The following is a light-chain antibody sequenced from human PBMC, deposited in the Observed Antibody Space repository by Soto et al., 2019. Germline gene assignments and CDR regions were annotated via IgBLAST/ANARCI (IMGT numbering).Light chain of an antibody. CDR1: SSDIGSYNY. Sequence: QSVLTQPASVSGSPGQSITISCTGTSSDIGSYNYVAWYQQFPGKTPKLIIYEVRNRPSGVSFLFSGSKSGNTASLTISGLQAEYEADYYCISYRGSDTSYVFVTGTKVTVL. J-gene: IGLJ1*01. V-gene: IGLV2-14*01. CDR3: ISYRGSDTSYV. CDR2: EVR.